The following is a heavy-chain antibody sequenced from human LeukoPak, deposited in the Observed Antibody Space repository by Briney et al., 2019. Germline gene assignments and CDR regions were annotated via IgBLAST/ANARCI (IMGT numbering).Heavy chain of an antibody. CDR2: ISDDDST. Sequence: PGGSLRLSCATSHFTFSSHAMNWVRQAPGKGLEWVSSISDDDSTYYADSEKGRFTISRDNSKNTLYLDMNNLRAEDTALYFCAKTLFGFSYGKIDYWGQGTLVTVSS. CDR1: HFTFSSHA. V-gene: IGHV3-23*01. J-gene: IGHJ4*02. D-gene: IGHD5-18*01. CDR3: AKTLFGFSYGKIDY.